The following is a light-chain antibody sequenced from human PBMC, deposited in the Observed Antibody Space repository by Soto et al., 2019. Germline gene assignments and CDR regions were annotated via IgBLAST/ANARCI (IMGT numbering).Light chain of an antibody. CDR3: SSYTSSSTRV. Sequence: QSALTQPASVSGSPGQSITISCTATSSDVGGYNYVSWYQQHPGKAPKLMIYEVSNRPSGVSNRFSGSTSGNTASLTISGLQAEDEADYYCSSYTSSSTRVFGGGTKVTV. CDR1: SSDVGGYNY. J-gene: IGLJ3*02. V-gene: IGLV2-14*01. CDR2: EVS.